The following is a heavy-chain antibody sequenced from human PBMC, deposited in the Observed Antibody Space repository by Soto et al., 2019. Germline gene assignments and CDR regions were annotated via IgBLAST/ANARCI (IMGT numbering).Heavy chain of an antibody. D-gene: IGHD3-9*01. Sequence: QVQLVESGGGVVQPGRSLRLSCAASGFTFSSYAMHWVRQAPGKGLEWVAVISYDGSNKYYADSVKGRFTISRDNSKNTLYLHMNSLRVEDTAVYYCARVLRYFDWLSTYYYGMDVWGQGTTVTVSS. V-gene: IGHV3-30-3*01. CDR2: ISYDGSNK. CDR3: ARVLRYFDWLSTYYYGMDV. CDR1: GFTFSSYA. J-gene: IGHJ6*02.